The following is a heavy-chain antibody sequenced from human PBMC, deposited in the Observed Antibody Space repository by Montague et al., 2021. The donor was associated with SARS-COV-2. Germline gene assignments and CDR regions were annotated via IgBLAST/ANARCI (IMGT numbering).Heavy chain of an antibody. CDR3: AGGWAFDH. J-gene: IGHJ3*01. D-gene: IGHD3-16*01. CDR1: GGSTASHY. V-gene: IGHV4-59*08. Sequence: SETLSLTCTVSGGSTASHYWNWSRQSPGKRPEWIGYVYYNGDTKYNPSLQSRVTISIDTSENQFSLRRNSVTAADPAVYFCAGGWAFDHWGQGRLVTVSS. CDR2: VYYNGDT.